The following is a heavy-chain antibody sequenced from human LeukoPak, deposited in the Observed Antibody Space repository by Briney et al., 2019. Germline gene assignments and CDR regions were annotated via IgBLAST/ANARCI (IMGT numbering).Heavy chain of an antibody. V-gene: IGHV3-23*01. CDR3: AKTVRSVGGDYFDY. CDR2: ISGGGDST. CDR1: GFTFSTYA. D-gene: IGHD1-26*01. J-gene: IGHJ4*02. Sequence: GGSLRLSCAASGFTFSTYAMNWVRQAPGKGLEWVSGISGGGDSTYCADSVKGRFTVSRDNSKNTLYLQMNSLRAEDTAVYYCAKTVRSVGGDYFDYWGQGTLVTVSS.